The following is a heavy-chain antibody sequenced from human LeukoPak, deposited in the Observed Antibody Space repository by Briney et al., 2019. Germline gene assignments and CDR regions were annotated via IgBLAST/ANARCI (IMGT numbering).Heavy chain of an antibody. CDR1: GYTFTSYY. D-gene: IGHD1-26*01. Sequence: ASVKVSCKASGYTFTSYYMHWVRQAPGQGLEWMGTINPSGGSTSYAQKFQGRVTMTRDMSTSTVYMELSSLRSEDTAVYYCASGYSGSYPTGYWGQGTLVTVSS. V-gene: IGHV1-46*01. CDR3: ASGYSGSYPTGY. CDR2: INPSGGST. J-gene: IGHJ4*02.